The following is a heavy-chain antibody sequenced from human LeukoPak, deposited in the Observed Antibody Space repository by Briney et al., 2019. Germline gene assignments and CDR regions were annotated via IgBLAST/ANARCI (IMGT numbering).Heavy chain of an antibody. J-gene: IGHJ5*02. Sequence: SETLPLTCTVSGGSISNGDHYWSWIRQHPGTGLEWIGHIYYSGSTYYNPSLKSRVTISVDTSKNQFSLKMNSVTAADTAVYFCARRYDTDGYYHSWGQGTLVTVSS. CDR2: IYYSGST. V-gene: IGHV4-31*03. CDR3: ARRYDTDGYYHS. CDR1: GGSISNGDHY. D-gene: IGHD3-22*01.